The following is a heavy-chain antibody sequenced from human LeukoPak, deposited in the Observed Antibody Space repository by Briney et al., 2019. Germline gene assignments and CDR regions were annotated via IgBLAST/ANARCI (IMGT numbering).Heavy chain of an antibody. CDR2: IYYGGST. V-gene: IGHV4-39*01. CDR1: GGSISSNSLY. CDR3: ARWVGAADY. J-gene: IGHJ4*02. D-gene: IGHD2-15*01. Sequence: SETLSLTRTVSGGSISSNSLYWGWIRQPPGKGLEWIGSIYYGGSTYYNPSLKSRVTISVDTSKNQFSLTLNSVTAADMSVYYCARWVGAADYWGQGTLVTVSS.